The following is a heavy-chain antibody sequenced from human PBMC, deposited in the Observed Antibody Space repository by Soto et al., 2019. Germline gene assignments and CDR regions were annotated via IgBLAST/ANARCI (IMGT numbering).Heavy chain of an antibody. J-gene: IGHJ4*02. V-gene: IGHV5-51*01. CDR3: ARRPINGNFQYCFDY. CDR2: IYPGDSDT. CDR1: GYSFTSYW. D-gene: IGHD4-17*01. Sequence: PGESLKISCKGSGYSFTSYWIGWVRQMSWKGLEWMGIIYPGDSDTRYSPSFQGQVTISADKSISTAYLQWSSLKASDTAMYYCARRPINGNFQYCFDYWGQGTLVTVSS.